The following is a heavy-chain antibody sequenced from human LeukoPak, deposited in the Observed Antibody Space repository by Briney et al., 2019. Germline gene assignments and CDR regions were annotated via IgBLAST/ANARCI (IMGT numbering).Heavy chain of an antibody. CDR2: IIPIFGTA. CDR3: ARDQGDPLGSGWRDYYHYGTDV. J-gene: IGHJ6*04. V-gene: IGHV1-69*13. D-gene: IGHD6-19*01. CDR1: GGTFSSYA. Sequence: SVKVSCKASGGTFSSYAISWVRQAPGQGLEWMGGIIPIFGTANYAQKFQGRVTITADESTSTAYMELSSLRSEDTAVYYCARDQGDPLGSGWRDYYHYGTDVWGKGTTVTVSS.